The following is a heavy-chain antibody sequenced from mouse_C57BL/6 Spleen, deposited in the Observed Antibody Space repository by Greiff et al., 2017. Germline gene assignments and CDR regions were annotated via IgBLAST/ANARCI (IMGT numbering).Heavy chain of an antibody. V-gene: IGHV1-59*01. CDR2: IDPSDSYT. CDR1: GYTFTSYW. J-gene: IGHJ3*01. Sequence: QVQLQQPGAELVRPGTSVKLSCKASGYTFTSYWMHWVKQRPGQGLEWIGVIDPSDSYTNYNQKFKGKATLTVDTSSSTAYMQLSSLTSEDSAVYNCARDIYYGNLFAYWGKGTLVTVSA. D-gene: IGHD2-1*01. CDR3: ARDIYYGNLFAY.